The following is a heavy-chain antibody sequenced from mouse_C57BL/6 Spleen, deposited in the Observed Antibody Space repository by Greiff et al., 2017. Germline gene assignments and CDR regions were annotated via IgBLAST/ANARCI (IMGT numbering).Heavy chain of an antibody. CDR3: ARHERDWFAY. CDR1: GYTFTEYT. Sequence: QVQLQQSGAELVKPGASVKLSCTASGYTFTEYTIHWVKQRSGQGLEWLGWFYPGSGSIKYNEKFKDKAKLTAEKSSSTVYMELSRLTSEDSAVYFCARHERDWFAYWGQGTLVTVSA. V-gene: IGHV1-62-2*01. CDR2: FYPGSGSI. J-gene: IGHJ3*01.